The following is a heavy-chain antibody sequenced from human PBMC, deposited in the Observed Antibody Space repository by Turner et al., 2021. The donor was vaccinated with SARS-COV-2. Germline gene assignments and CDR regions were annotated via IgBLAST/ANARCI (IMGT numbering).Heavy chain of an antibody. J-gene: IGHJ4*02. Sequence: QVQRVESGGGVVQPGRSLRLSCAASGFTFRSYAMHWVRQAPGKGLEWVAVRSYDGSNIYYADSVKGRFTISRDNSKNTLYLQMNSLRAEDTAVYYCARATYLLGYCANGVCYPDYWGQGTLVTVSS. CDR3: ARATYLLGYCANGVCYPDY. D-gene: IGHD2-8*01. V-gene: IGHV3-30-3*01. CDR1: GFTFRSYA. CDR2: RSYDGSNI.